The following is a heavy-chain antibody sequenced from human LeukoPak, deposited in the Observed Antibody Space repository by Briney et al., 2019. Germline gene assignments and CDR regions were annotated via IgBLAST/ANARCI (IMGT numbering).Heavy chain of an antibody. V-gene: IGHV3-21*01. J-gene: IGHJ5*02. CDR1: GFTFSPYT. D-gene: IGHD3-22*01. CDR2: ISSTTSYI. Sequence: GGSLRLSCAASGFTFSPYTMNWVRQAPGKGLEWVSSISSTTSYIYYADSVKGRFTVSRDNAKNSLYLQMNSLRAEDTAVYYCVTSNGDDYDSIGWFDPWGQGTLVTVSS. CDR3: VTSNGDDYDSIGWFDP.